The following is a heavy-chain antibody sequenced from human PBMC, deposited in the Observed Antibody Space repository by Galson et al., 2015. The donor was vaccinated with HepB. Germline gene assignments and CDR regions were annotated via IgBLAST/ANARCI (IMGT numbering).Heavy chain of an antibody. CDR3: ARESRYYYDSSGYFDY. CDR2: IIPILGIA. D-gene: IGHD3-22*01. CDR1: GGTFSSYA. J-gene: IGHJ4*02. Sequence: SVKVSCKASGGTFSSYAISWVRQAPGQGLEWMGRIIPILGIANYAQKFQGRVTITADKSTSTAYMELSSLRSEDTAVYYCARESRYYYDSSGYFDYWGQGTLVTVSS. V-gene: IGHV1-69*04.